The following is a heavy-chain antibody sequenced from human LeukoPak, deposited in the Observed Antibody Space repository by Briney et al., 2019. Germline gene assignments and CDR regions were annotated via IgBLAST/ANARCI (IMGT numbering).Heavy chain of an antibody. CDR3: ARSYRGYDWFDY. CDR1: GYTFTSYD. D-gene: IGHD5-12*01. Sequence: ASVKVSCKASGYTFTSYDINWVRQATGQGLEWMGWMNPNSGNTGYAQKFQGRVTITRNTSISTAYMELSSLRSEDTAVYYCARSYRGYDWFDYWGQGTLVTVSS. CDR2: MNPNSGNT. V-gene: IGHV1-8*03. J-gene: IGHJ4*02.